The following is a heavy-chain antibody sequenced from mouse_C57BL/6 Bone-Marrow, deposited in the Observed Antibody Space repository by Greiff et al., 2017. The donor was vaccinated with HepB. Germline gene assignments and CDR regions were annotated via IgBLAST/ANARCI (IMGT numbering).Heavy chain of an antibody. J-gene: IGHJ1*03. D-gene: IGHD2-1*01. Sequence: VQLQQSGPGLVQPSQSLSITCTVSGFSLTSYGVHWVRQSTGKGLEWLGVIWSGGSTDYNAAFISRLSISKDNSKSQVFFKMNSLQADDTAIYYCARIGCRGNYGYFDVWGTGTTVTVSS. CDR1: GFSLTSYG. CDR3: ARIGCRGNYGYFDV. CDR2: IWSGGST. V-gene: IGHV2-2*01.